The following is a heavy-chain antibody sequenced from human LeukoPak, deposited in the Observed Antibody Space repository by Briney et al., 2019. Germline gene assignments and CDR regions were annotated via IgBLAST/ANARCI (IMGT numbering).Heavy chain of an antibody. CDR1: GVSINYHY. CDR3: ARDPGGALRSIDY. V-gene: IGHV4-59*11. Sequence: SETLSLTCIVSGVSINYHYWTWIRHPPGTGLEWIGYIYNSGRTNYNPTLKSRDTISEDMSKNQFSLKLTSVTAADTAVYYCARDPGGALRSIDYWGQGTLVTVSS. J-gene: IGHJ4*02. D-gene: IGHD3-10*01. CDR2: IYNSGRT.